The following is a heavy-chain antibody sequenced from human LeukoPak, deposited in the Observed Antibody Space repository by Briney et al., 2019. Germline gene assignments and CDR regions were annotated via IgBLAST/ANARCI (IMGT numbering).Heavy chain of an antibody. V-gene: IGHV1-3*01. CDR2: INAGNGNT. Sequence: ASVKVSCKASGYTFTSYAMHWVRQAPGQRLEWMGWINAGNGNTKYSQKFQGRVTITRDTSASTAHMELSSLRSEDTAVYYCARNYDILTGHLELDYWGQGTLVTVSS. CDR1: GYTFTSYA. D-gene: IGHD3-9*01. J-gene: IGHJ4*02. CDR3: ARNYDILTGHLELDY.